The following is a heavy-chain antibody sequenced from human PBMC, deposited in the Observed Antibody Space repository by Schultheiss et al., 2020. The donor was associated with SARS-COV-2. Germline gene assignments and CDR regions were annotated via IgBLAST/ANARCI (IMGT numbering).Heavy chain of an antibody. CDR3: TSVLH. Sequence: GGSLRLSCTASGFTFGDFAMSWFRQAPGKGLEWVAVISYDGSNKYYADSVKGRFTISRDNSKNTLYLQMNSLRAEDTAVYYCTSVLHWGQGTLVTVSS. CDR1: GFTFGDFA. J-gene: IGHJ4*02. V-gene: IGHV3-30*04. CDR2: ISYDGSNK.